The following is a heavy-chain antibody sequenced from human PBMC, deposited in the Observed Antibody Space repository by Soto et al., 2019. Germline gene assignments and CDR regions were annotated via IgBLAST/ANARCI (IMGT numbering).Heavy chain of an antibody. J-gene: IGHJ4*02. CDR2: LSDGGGST. V-gene: IGHV3-23*01. Sequence: GGSLRLSCAASGFTFSHYAMSWVRQAPGKGLEWVSGLSDGGGSTFYADSVKGRFTISIDNAKNSLYLQLQGMTDEDTAVYYCTRDIVERLVGYWGRGTLVTVSS. CDR1: GFTFSHYA. D-gene: IGHD6-6*01. CDR3: TRDIVERLVGY.